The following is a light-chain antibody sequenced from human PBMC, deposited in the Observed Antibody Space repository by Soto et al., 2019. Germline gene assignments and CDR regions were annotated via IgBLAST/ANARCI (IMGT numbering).Light chain of an antibody. CDR2: LGS. CDR1: QSLLHSNGFNY. Sequence: DIVMTQSPLSLPVTPGEPASISCRSSQSLLHSNGFNYLDWYLQKPGQSPQLLIFLGSNRASGVTDKFSGSGSGTDFTLKISRVEAEDVGVYYCMQALQTPLTVGGGTKVDSK. V-gene: IGKV2-28*01. CDR3: MQALQTPLT. J-gene: IGKJ4*01.